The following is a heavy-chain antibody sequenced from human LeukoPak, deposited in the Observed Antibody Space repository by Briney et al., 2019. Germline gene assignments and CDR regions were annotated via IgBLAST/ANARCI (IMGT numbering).Heavy chain of an antibody. V-gene: IGHV3-11*06. CDR2: ITSSSSYT. CDR3: ARGGYDYVLN. D-gene: IGHD3-16*01. J-gene: IGHJ4*02. CDR1: GFTFSDYY. Sequence: GGSLRLSCAASGFTFSDYYMSWIRQAPGKGLEWVSYITSSSSYTNYADSVKGRFTISRDSAKNSLYLQMNSLRAEDTAVYYCARGGYDYVLNWGQGTLVTVSS.